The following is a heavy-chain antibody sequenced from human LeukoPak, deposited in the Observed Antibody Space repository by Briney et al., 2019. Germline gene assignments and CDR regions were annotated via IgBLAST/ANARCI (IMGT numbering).Heavy chain of an antibody. CDR3: ARWSAGEDAFDI. CDR2: ITPFNGNT. D-gene: IGHD7-27*01. V-gene: IGHV1-45*02. Sequence: ASVKVSCKASGYTFTGYYMHWVRQAPGQALKWMGWITPFNGNTNYAQKFQDRVTITRDRSMSTAYMELSSLRSEDTAMYYCARWSAGEDAFDIWGQGTMVTVSS. CDR1: GYTFTGYY. J-gene: IGHJ3*02.